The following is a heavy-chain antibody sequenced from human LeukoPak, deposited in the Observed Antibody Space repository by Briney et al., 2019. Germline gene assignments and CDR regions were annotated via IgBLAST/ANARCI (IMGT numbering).Heavy chain of an antibody. V-gene: IGHV4-34*01. CDR2: INHSGST. CDR3: ARGYYGSGAWYYYYMDV. Sequence: SETLSLTCAVYGGSFSGYYWSWIRQPPGKGLEWIGGINHSGSTNYNPSLKSRVTISVDTSKNQFSLKLNSVSAADTAVYYCARGYYGSGAWYYYYMDVWGTETTVTVSS. CDR1: GGSFSGYY. D-gene: IGHD3-10*01. J-gene: IGHJ6*03.